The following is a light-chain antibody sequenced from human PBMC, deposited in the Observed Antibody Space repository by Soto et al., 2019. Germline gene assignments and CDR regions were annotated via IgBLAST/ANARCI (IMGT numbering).Light chain of an antibody. J-gene: IGLJ1*01. CDR2: DVS. CDR3: CSYEGSYV. V-gene: IGLV2-11*01. CDR1: SSDVGGYNY. Sequence: QSALTQPRSVSGSPGQSVTISCTGTSSDVGGYNYVSWYQQHPGKAPKLMIYDVSKRPSGVPDRFSGSKSGNTASLNIAGLQAEDEANYSCCSYEGSYVFGTGTKLTVL.